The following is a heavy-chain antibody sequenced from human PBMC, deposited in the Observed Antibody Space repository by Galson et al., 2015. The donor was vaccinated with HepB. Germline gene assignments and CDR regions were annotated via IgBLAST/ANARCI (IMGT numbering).Heavy chain of an antibody. CDR2: ISSSGSDI. CDR3: ARDPPLGTPFDF. J-gene: IGHJ4*02. CDR1: GFSFSTYS. V-gene: IGHV3-21*05. D-gene: IGHD7-27*01. Sequence: SLRLSCAASGFSFSTYSMNWVRQAPGKGLEWVSYISSSGSDIYYADSVKGRFTISRDNAKNSLYLQLNSLRAEDTAVYYCARDPPLGTPFDFWGQGTLVTVSS.